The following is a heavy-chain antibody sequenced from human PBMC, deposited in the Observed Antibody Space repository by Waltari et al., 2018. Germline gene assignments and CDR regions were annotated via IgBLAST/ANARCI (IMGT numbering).Heavy chain of an antibody. J-gene: IGHJ4*02. CDR2: ISWNSGSI. CDR3: AKGHANWNYYFDY. V-gene: IGHV3-9*01. CDR1: GFTFADYA. Sequence: EVQLVESGGGLVQPGRSLRLSCAASGFTFADYAMHWVRQAPGKGLEWVSGISWNSGSIGYADSVKGRFTISRDNAKNSLYLQMNSLRAEDTALYYCAKGHANWNYYFDYWGQGTLVTVSS. D-gene: IGHD1-7*01.